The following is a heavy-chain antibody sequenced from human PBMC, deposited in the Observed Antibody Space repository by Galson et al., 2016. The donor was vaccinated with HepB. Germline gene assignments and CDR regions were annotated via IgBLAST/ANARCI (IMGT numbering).Heavy chain of an antibody. D-gene: IGHD3-10*02. CDR1: GFPFSEYY. J-gene: IGHJ6*02. CDR2: ISPTDGTI. CDR3: ARRDWRSVPIFGLDYYYYAMDV. Sequence: SLRLSCAASGFPFSEYYMSGVRQAPGKGLEWISYISPTDGTISSADSVKGRFTISRHNAKSSLFLQMNSLSADDTAMYYCARRDWRSVPIFGLDYYYYAMDVWGQGTTVTVSS. V-gene: IGHV3-11*01.